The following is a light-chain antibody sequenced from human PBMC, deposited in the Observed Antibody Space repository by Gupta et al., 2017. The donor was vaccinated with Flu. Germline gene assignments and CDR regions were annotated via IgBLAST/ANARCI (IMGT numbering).Light chain of an antibody. Sequence: QSVLTHPPSVSGAPGQRGTIPCSGSRSNLGAGHDVHWFQQLPGTAPKLLIYGNSNRASGVPDRFSGSKSGTSASLAITGLQAEDEADYYGQSYDNSLSASVFGTGTKVTGL. CDR2: GNS. V-gene: IGLV1-40*01. CDR1: RSNLGAGHD. CDR3: QSYDNSLSASV. J-gene: IGLJ1*01.